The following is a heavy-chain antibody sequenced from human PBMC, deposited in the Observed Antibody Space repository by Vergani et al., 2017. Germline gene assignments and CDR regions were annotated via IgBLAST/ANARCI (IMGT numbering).Heavy chain of an antibody. V-gene: IGHV1-69-2*01. D-gene: IGHD4-17*01. CDR3: ATPQTVTTGGMEV. Sequence: EVQLVQSGAEVKKPGATMKISCKVSGYTFTEHYMHWVQQAPGKGLEWMGLVDPEDGETIYAEKFKGRVTIAADTSTDTAHLELSSLRSEDTAVYYCATPQTVTTGGMEVWGQGTTVIVSS. J-gene: IGHJ6*02. CDR1: GYTFTEHY. CDR2: VDPEDGET.